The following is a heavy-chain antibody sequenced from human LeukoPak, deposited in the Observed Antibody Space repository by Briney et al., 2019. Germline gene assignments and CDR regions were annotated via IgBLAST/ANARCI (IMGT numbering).Heavy chain of an antibody. CDR1: GFTVSSNY. J-gene: IGHJ5*02. CDR3: ARDHLPGHWFDP. Sequence: GGSLRLSCAASGFTVSSNYMSWVRQAPGKGLEWVSVIYSGGSTYYADSVKGRFTISRDNSKNTLYLQMNSLRAEDTAVYYCARDHLPGHWFDPWGQGTLVTVSS. CDR2: IYSGGST. V-gene: IGHV3-66*01.